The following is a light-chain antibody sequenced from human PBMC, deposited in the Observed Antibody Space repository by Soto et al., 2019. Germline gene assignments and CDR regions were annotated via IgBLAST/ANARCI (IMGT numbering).Light chain of an antibody. CDR2: KAS. Sequence: DIQMTQSPATLSASVGDRVTITCRASQSISSWLAWYQQKPGKAPKLRIYKASSLESGVPSRFSGSASGTESTLTISSLKPDDFATYYCQQYNSYWTFGQGTKVDIK. V-gene: IGKV1-5*03. CDR1: QSISSW. J-gene: IGKJ1*01. CDR3: QQYNSYWT.